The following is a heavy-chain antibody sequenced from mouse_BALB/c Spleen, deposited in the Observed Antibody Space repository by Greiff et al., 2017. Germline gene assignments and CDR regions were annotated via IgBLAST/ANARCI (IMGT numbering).Heavy chain of an antibody. V-gene: IGHV5-17*02. D-gene: IGHD4-1*02. CDR3: ARSDPTGTGFAY. Sequence: EVQRVESGGGLVQPGGSRKLSCAASGFTFSSFGMHWVRQAPEKGLEWVAYISSGSSTIYYADTVKGRFTISRDNPKNTLFLQMTSLRSEDTAMYYCARSDPTGTGFAYWGQGTLVTVSA. CDR2: ISSGSSTI. CDR1: GFTFSSFG. J-gene: IGHJ3*01.